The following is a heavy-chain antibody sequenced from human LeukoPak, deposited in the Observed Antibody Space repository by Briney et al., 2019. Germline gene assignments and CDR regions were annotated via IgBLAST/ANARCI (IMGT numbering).Heavy chain of an antibody. CDR1: GGSISTHY. CDR2: INGAYINDAGGT. V-gene: IGHV4-4*09. J-gene: IGHJ4*02. D-gene: IGHD3-10*01. Sequence: SETLSLTCDVSGGSISTHYWSWVRQPPGKALEWIGYINGAYINDAGGTKYTAALESRVTMSADSAKNQLSLKLSSVTAADTAVYYCARASTDGSGSYLVYWGQGTLVTVSS. CDR3: ARASTDGSGSYLVY.